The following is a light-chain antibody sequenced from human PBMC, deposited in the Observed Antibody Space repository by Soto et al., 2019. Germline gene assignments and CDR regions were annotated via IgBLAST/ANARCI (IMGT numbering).Light chain of an antibody. CDR3: QQYNSYPIT. CDR2: AAS. Sequence: IRLTQSPSSLYASVGDRVTLTCRASQGIGSYLAWYQQKQGEXXKXXIFAASTLQSGVPSRFSGSGSGTDLTITISSLQPEDFETYYCQQYNSYPITFGQGTRLDIK. J-gene: IGKJ5*01. CDR1: QGIGSY. V-gene: IGKV1-9*01.